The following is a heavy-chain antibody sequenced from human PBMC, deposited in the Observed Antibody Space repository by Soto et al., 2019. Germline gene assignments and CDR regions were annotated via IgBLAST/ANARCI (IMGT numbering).Heavy chain of an antibody. CDR2: ISGSGDST. CDR3: AKERSSGWSLDY. J-gene: IGHJ4*02. V-gene: IGHV3-23*01. Sequence: EVQLLESGGGLVQPGGSLRLSCAASGFTFSTYAMNWVRQAPGKGLEWVSGISGSGDSTYYADSVKGLFTVSRDNSKNTLYLQMTSLSAEDTAVFYCAKERSSGWSLDYWGQGTLVTVSS. D-gene: IGHD6-19*01. CDR1: GFTFSTYA.